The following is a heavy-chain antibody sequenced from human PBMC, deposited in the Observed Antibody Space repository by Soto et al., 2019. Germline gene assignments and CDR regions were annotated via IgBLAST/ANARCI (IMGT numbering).Heavy chain of an antibody. J-gene: IGHJ5*02. CDR1: GGSISSYY. D-gene: IGHD1-26*01. Sequence: SETLSLTCTVSGGSISSYYWSWIRQPPGKGLEWIGYIYYSGSTNYNPSLKSRVTISLDTSKNQFSLKLSSVTAADTAVYYCARFGGYYHSLDLWGQGTLVTVSS. V-gene: IGHV4-59*08. CDR2: IYYSGST. CDR3: ARFGGYYHSLDL.